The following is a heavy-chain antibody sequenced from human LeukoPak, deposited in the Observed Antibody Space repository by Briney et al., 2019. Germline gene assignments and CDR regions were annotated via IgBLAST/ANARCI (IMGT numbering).Heavy chain of an antibody. J-gene: IGHJ5*01. CDR3: AIALAATSVPIDS. Sequence: SVKVSCKTSGFTFSTSAMQWVRQARGQPLEWIGRIVVGRGNTNYAQKFQGRVTFTRDMSTSTTYMELSGLRSDDTAVYYSAIALAATSVPIDSWGQGTLVTVSS. CDR1: GFTFSTSA. D-gene: IGHD6-19*01. CDR2: IVVGRGNT. V-gene: IGHV1-58*02.